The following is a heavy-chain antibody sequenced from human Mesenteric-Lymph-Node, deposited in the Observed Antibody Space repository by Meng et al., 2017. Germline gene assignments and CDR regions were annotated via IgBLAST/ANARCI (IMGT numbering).Heavy chain of an antibody. CDR3: ARMLRERKVFDD. V-gene: IGHV4-61*01. D-gene: IGHD1-26*01. CDR1: GDSVSSGSSY. J-gene: IGHJ4*02. Sequence: SETLSLTCTVSGDSVSSGSSYWSWIRQPPGKGLEWIASLFHGTYTVYTPSLKGRVTVTLDTSKNQFSLKLTSVTAADTAVYFCARMLRERKVFDDWGQGTLVTVSS. CDR2: LFHGTYT.